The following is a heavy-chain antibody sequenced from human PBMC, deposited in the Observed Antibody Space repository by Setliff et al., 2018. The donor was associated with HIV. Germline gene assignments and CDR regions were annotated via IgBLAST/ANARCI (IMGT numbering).Heavy chain of an antibody. V-gene: IGHV4-38-2*01. D-gene: IGHD6-13*01. CDR2: IYHSGST. J-gene: IGHJ4*02. Sequence: SETLSLTCAVSGYSISSGYYWGWIRQPPGKGLEWIGSIYHSGSTYYNPSLKSRVSISVDRSKNHFSLRLSSVTAADTAVYYCARGGSRGSWYWDYWGQGTLVTVSS. CDR3: ARGGSRGSWYWDY. CDR1: GYSISSGYY.